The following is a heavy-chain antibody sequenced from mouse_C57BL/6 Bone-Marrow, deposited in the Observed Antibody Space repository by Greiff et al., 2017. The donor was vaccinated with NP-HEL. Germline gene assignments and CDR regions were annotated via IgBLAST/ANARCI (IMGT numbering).Heavy chain of an antibody. D-gene: IGHD1-1*01. Sequence: QVQLQQSGPELVKPGASVKISCKASGYTFTSYWMDWVKQRPGQGLEWIGNIYPSDSETHYNQKFKDKATLTVDKSSSTAYMQLSSLTSEDSAVYYCARERDYGSSGFAYWGQGTLVTVSA. CDR1: GYTFTSYW. CDR3: ARERDYGSSGFAY. V-gene: IGHV1-61*01. CDR2: IYPSDSET. J-gene: IGHJ3*01.